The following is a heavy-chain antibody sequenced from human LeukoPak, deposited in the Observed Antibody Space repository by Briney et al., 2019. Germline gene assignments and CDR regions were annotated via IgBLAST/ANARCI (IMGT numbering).Heavy chain of an antibody. V-gene: IGHV4-39*07. J-gene: IGHJ4*02. D-gene: IGHD5-12*01. CDR1: GGSISSSSYH. CDR3: AILWWLIDY. Sequence: SETLSLTCTVSGGSISSSSYHWGWIRQPPGKGLEWIGSIYYSGSTYYNPSLKSRVTISVDTSKNQFSLKLSSVTAADTAVYYCAILWWLIDYWGQGTLVTVSS. CDR2: IYYSGST.